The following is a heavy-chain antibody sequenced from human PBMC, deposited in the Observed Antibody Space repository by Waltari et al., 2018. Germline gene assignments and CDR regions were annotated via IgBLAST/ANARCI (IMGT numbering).Heavy chain of an antibody. V-gene: IGHV4-59*11. Sequence: QVQLQESGPGLVKPSETLSLTCTVSGGSISSHYWSWIRQPPGKGLEWIGYIYYSGSTNYNPSLKSRVTISVDTSKNQFSLKLSSVTAADTAVYYCARERSIKGYYGMDVWGQGTTVTVSS. CDR1: GGSISSHY. CDR3: ARERSIKGYYGMDV. J-gene: IGHJ6*02. D-gene: IGHD6-13*01. CDR2: IYYSGST.